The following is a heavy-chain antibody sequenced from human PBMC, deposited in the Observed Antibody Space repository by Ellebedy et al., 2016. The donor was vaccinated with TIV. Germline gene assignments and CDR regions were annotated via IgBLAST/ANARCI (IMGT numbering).Heavy chain of an antibody. CDR2: FSNIGST. D-gene: IGHD3-10*01. V-gene: IGHV4-59*01. CDR3: GRGGGPSSVPAL. Sequence: MPSETLSLTCTVSGSSISRSFWTWVPSPPGTGLEWIGSFSNIGSTTYNPALKSRVTISVETSKNQFSLQLTSVTAADTSVYFRGRGGGPSSVPALWGQGTLVTVSS. CDR1: GSSISRSF. J-gene: IGHJ4*02.